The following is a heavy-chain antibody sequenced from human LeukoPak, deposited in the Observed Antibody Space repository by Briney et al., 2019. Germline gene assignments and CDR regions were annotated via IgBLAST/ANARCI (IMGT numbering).Heavy chain of an antibody. J-gene: IGHJ4*02. V-gene: IGHV1-69*01. CDR3: ARGRFLSSSSGSGSNDY. CDR1: GGIFISYL. Sequence: ASVTVSCKCSGGIFISYLIGWVRQAPGPGRAWMGGIIPLFGTANYAQKFQGRVTITADESTSTAYMELSSLRSEDTAVYYCARGRFLSSSSGSGSNDYWGQETLVTVSS. D-gene: IGHD6-13*01. CDR2: IIPLFGTA.